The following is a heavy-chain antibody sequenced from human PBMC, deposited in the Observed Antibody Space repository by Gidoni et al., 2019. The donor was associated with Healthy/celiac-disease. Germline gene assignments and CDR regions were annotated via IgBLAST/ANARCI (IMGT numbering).Heavy chain of an antibody. D-gene: IGHD3-22*01. CDR2: IIPIFGTA. J-gene: IGHJ4*02. CDR1: VGTFSSYA. Sequence: QVQLVQSGAEVKKPGSSVKVSCKASVGTFSSYAISWVRQAPGQGLEWMGGIIPIFGTANYAQKFQGRVTITADKSTSTAYMELSSLRSEDTAVYYCAGGYYYDSSGYYVTPLDYWGQGTLVTVSS. V-gene: IGHV1-69*06. CDR3: AGGYYYDSSGYYVTPLDY.